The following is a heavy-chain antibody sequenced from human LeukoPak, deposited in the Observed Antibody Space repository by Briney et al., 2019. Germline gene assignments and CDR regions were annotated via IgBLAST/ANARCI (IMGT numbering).Heavy chain of an antibody. CDR3: ARDRRVGAEGIDP. V-gene: IGHV4-38-2*02. CDR1: GYSISSGYY. J-gene: IGHJ5*02. Sequence: SETLSLTCAVSGYSISSGYYWGWIRQPPGKGLEWIGSIYHSGSTYYNPSLKSRVTISVDTSKNQFSLKLSSVTAADTAVYYCARDRRVGAEGIDPWGQGTPVTVSS. CDR2: IYHSGST. D-gene: IGHD1-26*01.